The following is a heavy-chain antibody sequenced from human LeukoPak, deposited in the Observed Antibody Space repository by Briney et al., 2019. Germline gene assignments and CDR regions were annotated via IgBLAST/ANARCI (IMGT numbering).Heavy chain of an antibody. CDR2: INHSGST. CDR3: AYLHGGSPGRRFDY. D-gene: IGHD3-10*01. CDR1: GGSFSGYY. Sequence: KASETLSLTCAVYGGSFSGYYWSWIRQPPGKGLEWIGEINHSGSTNYNPSLKSRVTISVDTSKNQFSLKLSSVTAADTAAYYCAYLHGGSPGRRFDYWGQGTLVTVSS. J-gene: IGHJ4*02. V-gene: IGHV4-34*01.